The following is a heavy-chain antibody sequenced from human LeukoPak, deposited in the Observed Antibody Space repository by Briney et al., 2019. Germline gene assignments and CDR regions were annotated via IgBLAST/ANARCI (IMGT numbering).Heavy chain of an antibody. CDR1: GYTFTSYA. Sequence: GASVKVSCKASGYTFTSYAMNWVRQAPGQGLEWMGWINTNTGNPTYAQGSTGRFVFSLDTSVSTAYLQISSLKAEDTAVYYCARGPVKVTTLAPTTRNSQEYYYYGMDVWGQGTTVTVSS. J-gene: IGHJ6*02. V-gene: IGHV7-4-1*02. CDR2: INTNTGNP. D-gene: IGHD4-23*01. CDR3: ARGPVKVTTLAPTTRNSQEYYYYGMDV.